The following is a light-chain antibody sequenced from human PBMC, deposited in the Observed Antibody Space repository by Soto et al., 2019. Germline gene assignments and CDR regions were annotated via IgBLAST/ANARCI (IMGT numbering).Light chain of an antibody. V-gene: IGKV1-6*01. CDR3: QQDCKSPRT. J-gene: IGKJ1*01. CDR1: QGISND. CDR2: AAS. Sequence: IVITQSPSSLSASLGERVTLSCRASQGISNDLAWYQQKPGQAPKLLIYAASSLPSGVPYRFSGSGSGTDFTLTISRLEPEDFATYYCQQDCKSPRTFGQGTKVDIK.